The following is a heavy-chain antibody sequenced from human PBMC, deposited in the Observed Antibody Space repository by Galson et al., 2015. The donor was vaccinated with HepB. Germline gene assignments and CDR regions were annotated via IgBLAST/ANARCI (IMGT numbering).Heavy chain of an antibody. Sequence: CAISGDSVSSNSAAWNRIRQSPSRGLEWLGRTYYRSKWYNDYAVSVKSRITINPDTSKNQFSLQLNSATPEDTAVYYCARAGGSGSYPYYYYYGMDVWGQGTTVTVSS. CDR2: TYYRSKWYN. D-gene: IGHD3-10*01. V-gene: IGHV6-1*01. J-gene: IGHJ6*02. CDR3: ARAGGSGSYPYYYYYGMDV. CDR1: GDSVSSNSAA.